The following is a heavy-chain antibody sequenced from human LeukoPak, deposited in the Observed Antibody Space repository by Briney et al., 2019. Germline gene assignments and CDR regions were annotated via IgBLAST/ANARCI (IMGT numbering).Heavy chain of an antibody. Sequence: PGGSLRLSCAASGFTFSSYWMSWVRQAPGKGLEWVANIKQDGSEKYYVDSVKGRFTISRDNAKNSLYLQMISLRAEDTAVYYCASYLSAYYYDSSGYYSDYWGQGTLVTVSS. D-gene: IGHD3-22*01. CDR2: IKQDGSEK. J-gene: IGHJ4*02. V-gene: IGHV3-7*01. CDR1: GFTFSSYW. CDR3: ASYLSAYYYDSSGYYSDY.